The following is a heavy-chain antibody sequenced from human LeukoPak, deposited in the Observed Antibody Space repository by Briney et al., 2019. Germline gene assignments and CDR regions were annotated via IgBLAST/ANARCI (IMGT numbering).Heavy chain of an antibody. V-gene: IGHV3-7*01. CDR2: IKQDGSEK. CDR1: GFAFGSYS. Sequence: GGSLRLSCLASGFAFGSYSMTWVRQAPGKGLEWVANIKQDGSEKYYVDSVKGRFTISRDNAKNSLYLQMNSLRAEDTAVYYCARVVYCGGDCYGYGMDVWGQGTTVTVSS. CDR3: ARVVYCGGDCYGYGMDV. J-gene: IGHJ6*02. D-gene: IGHD2-21*02.